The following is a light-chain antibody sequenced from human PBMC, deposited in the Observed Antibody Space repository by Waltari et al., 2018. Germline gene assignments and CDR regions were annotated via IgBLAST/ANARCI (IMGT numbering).Light chain of an antibody. Sequence: QSALTQPASVSGSPGQSITISCTGSSSDIGGYEYVSWYQQHPAKAPNFLLYDVYNRPPGVSDRFAGSKSGNTASLTISGLQAEDEADYFCSSYTANRLGVFGGGTKVTVL. CDR3: SSYTANRLGV. J-gene: IGLJ2*01. CDR1: SSDIGGYEY. V-gene: IGLV2-14*03. CDR2: DVY.